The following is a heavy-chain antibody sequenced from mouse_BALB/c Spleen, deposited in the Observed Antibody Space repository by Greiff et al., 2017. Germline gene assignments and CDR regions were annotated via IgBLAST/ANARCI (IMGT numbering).Heavy chain of an antibody. J-gene: IGHJ4*01. CDR3: ARWDYGNYYAMDY. D-gene: IGHD2-1*01. V-gene: IGHV3-2*02. Sequence: EVKLMESGPGLVKPSQSLSLTCTVTGYSITSDYAWNWIRQFPGNKLEWMGYISYSGSTSYNPSLKSRISSTRDTSKNQFFLQLNSVTTEDTATYYCARWDYGNYYAMDYWGQGTSVTVSS. CDR1: GYSITSDYA. CDR2: ISYSGST.